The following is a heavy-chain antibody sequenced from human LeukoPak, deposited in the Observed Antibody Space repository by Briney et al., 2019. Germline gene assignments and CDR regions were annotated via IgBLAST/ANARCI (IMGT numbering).Heavy chain of an antibody. CDR2: INPSGGST. J-gene: IGHJ4*02. D-gene: IGHD2/OR15-2a*01. V-gene: IGHV1-46*01. Sequence: GASVKVSCKASGYTFTRYGISWVRQAPGQGLEWMGVINPSGGSTSYAQKFQGRVTMTRDTSTSTVYMDLSSLRSEDTAVYYCARGTITTWESVDYWGQGTLVTVSS. CDR3: ARGTITTWESVDY. CDR1: GYTFTRYG.